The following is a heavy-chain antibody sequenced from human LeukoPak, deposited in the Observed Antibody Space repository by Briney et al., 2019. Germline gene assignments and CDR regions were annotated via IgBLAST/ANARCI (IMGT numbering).Heavy chain of an antibody. Sequence: GGSLRLSCAASGFTFSSYAMNWVRQAPGKGLEWVSSISSSSSYIYYADSVKGRFTISRDNAKNSLYLQMNSLRAEDTAVYYCASNSVGAGDYWGQGTLVTVSS. CDR2: ISSSSSYI. J-gene: IGHJ4*02. CDR3: ASNSVGAGDY. V-gene: IGHV3-21*01. D-gene: IGHD1-26*01. CDR1: GFTFSSYA.